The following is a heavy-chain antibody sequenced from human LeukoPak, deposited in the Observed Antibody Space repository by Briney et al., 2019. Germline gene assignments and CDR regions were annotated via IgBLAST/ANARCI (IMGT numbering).Heavy chain of an antibody. CDR1: GFTLSGHW. CDR2: INSDESTT. Sequence: PGGSLRLSCVASGFTLSGHWMHGVRQAPGKGLVWVSRINSDESTTVYADSVKGRFTISRDNAKNTLYLQMNSLTAEDTAVYYCARSDWFDPWGQGTLVTVSS. V-gene: IGHV3-74*01. J-gene: IGHJ5*02. CDR3: ARSDWFDP.